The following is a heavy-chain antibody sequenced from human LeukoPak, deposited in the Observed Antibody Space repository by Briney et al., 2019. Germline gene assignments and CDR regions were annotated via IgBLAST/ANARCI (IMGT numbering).Heavy chain of an antibody. Sequence: GGSLRLSCEASGFTFTTYSMTWVRQAPGKGLEWVSSINWNSGSIDYADSVKGRFTISRDSAKNSLYLQMNSLRDEDMALYYCAKSPSSGYKYYMDVWGKGTMVTVSS. J-gene: IGHJ6*03. CDR3: AKSPSSGYKYYMDV. V-gene: IGHV3-9*03. CDR2: INWNSGSI. CDR1: GFTFTTYS.